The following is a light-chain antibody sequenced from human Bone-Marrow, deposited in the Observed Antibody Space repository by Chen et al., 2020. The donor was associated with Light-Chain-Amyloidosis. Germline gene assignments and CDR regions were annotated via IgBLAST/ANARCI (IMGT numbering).Light chain of an antibody. Sequence: QSAPTQPPSPSGPPRPPVTLSCPGTNSDVGRYDYVSWYQQHPGKAPKFLIYEVIKRSSGVPDRFSGSKSGNTASLTVSGLQAEDEADYYCCSYAGDSWVFGGGTKLTVL. CDR2: EVI. CDR3: CSYAGDSWV. CDR1: NSDVGRYDY. V-gene: IGLV2-8*01. J-gene: IGLJ3*02.